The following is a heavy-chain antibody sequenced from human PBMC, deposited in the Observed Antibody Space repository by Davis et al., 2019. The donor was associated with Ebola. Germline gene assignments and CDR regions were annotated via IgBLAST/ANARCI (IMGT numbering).Heavy chain of an antibody. J-gene: IGHJ4*02. D-gene: IGHD4-11*01. Sequence: ESLKISCAASGFTFSGSAMHWVRQASGKGLEWVGRIRSKANSYATAYAASVKGRFTISRDDSKNTAYLQMNSLKTEDTAVYYCTVTTVTTGSDYWGQGTLVTVSS. V-gene: IGHV3-73*01. CDR2: IRSKANSYAT. CDR3: TVTTVTTGSDY. CDR1: GFTFSGSA.